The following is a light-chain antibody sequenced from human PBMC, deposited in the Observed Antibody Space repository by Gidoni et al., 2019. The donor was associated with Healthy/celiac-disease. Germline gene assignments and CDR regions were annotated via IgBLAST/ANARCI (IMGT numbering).Light chain of an antibody. CDR3: CSYAGSSTYV. Sequence: QSALTPPASVSGSPGQSITISCTGTSSDVGSYNLVSWYQQHPGKAPKLMIYEGSKRPSGVSNRFSGSKSGNTASLTSSGLQAEDEADYYCCSYAGSSTYVFGTGTKVTVL. CDR1: SSDVGSYNL. CDR2: EGS. V-gene: IGLV2-23*01. J-gene: IGLJ1*01.